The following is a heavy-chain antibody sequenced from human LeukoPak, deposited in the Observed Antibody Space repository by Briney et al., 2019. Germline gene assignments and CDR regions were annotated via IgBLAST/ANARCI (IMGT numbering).Heavy chain of an antibody. J-gene: IGHJ4*02. V-gene: IGHV4-59*01. CDR2: IYYSGST. D-gene: IGHD4-4*01. CDR3: AALHDYSNYADY. CDR1: GGSISSYY. Sequence: SETLSLTCTVSGGSISSYYWSWIRQPPGKGLEWIGYIYYSGSTNYNPSLKSRVTISVDTSKNQFSLKLSSVTAADTAVYYCAALHDYSNYADYWGQGTLVTVSS.